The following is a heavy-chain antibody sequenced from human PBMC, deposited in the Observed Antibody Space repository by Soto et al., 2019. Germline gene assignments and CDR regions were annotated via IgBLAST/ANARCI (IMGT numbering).Heavy chain of an antibody. J-gene: IGHJ4*02. D-gene: IGHD6-19*01. CDR2: IYYSGST. V-gene: IGHV4-59*12. CDR3: AKEPLPQGSGWYADY. Sequence: SETLSLTCSVSGGSISSYFWSWIRQPPGKGLEWIGYIYYSGSTNYNPSLKSRVTISVDTSKNTLYLQMNSLRAEDTAVYYCAKEPLPQGSGWYADYWGQGTLVTVSS. CDR1: GGSISSYF.